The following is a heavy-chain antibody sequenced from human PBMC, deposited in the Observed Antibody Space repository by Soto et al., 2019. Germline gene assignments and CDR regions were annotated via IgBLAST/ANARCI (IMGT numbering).Heavy chain of an antibody. J-gene: IGHJ5*02. CDR3: ARDLAYCAAGSCYSKGGS. CDR2: IFYSGST. Sequence: QVQLQESGPGLVKPSQTLSLICNVSGGSISTGDYFWSWIRQPPGKGLEWIGCIFYSGSTYYNPSLKSRVSISVDTSKNHFSLKLSSVTAADTAVAYCARDLAYCAAGSCYSKGGSWGKGTLVTVAS. D-gene: IGHD2-15*01. CDR1: GGSISTGDYF. V-gene: IGHV4-30-4*01.